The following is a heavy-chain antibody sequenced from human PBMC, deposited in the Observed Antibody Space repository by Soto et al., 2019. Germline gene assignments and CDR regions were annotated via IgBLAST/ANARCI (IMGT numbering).Heavy chain of an antibody. CDR1: GFTFSSYA. Sequence: EVQLLESGGGLVQPGGSLRLSCAASGFTFSSYAMSWVRQAPGKGLEWVSIIGVGGGDRYYPESVKGRFTISRDNSRDTLYLEMNRLGDEDTAGYYCARGRVRELVWGQGTLVTVSS. J-gene: IGHJ4*02. D-gene: IGHD3-10*01. V-gene: IGHV3-23*01. CDR3: ARGRVRELV. CDR2: IGVGGGDR.